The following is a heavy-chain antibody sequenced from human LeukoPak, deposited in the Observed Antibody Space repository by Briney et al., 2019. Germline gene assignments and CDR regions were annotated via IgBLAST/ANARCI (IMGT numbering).Heavy chain of an antibody. Sequence: SETLSLTCTVSGGSISSSSYYWGWIRQPPGKGLEWIGSIYYSGSTYYNPSLKSRVTISVDTSKNQFSLKLSSVTAADTAVYYCARHDGYGDSLYHFDYWGQGTLVTVSS. CDR2: IYYSGST. V-gene: IGHV4-39*01. D-gene: IGHD4-17*01. J-gene: IGHJ4*02. CDR3: ARHDGYGDSLYHFDY. CDR1: GGSISSSSYY.